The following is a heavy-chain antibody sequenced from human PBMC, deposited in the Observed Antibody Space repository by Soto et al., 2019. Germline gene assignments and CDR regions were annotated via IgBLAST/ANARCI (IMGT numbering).Heavy chain of an antibody. CDR2: MYYSGHT. D-gene: IGHD3-22*01. CDR1: GYSISSGSY. CDR3: ARGSHYFDSSGYSPYWYFDL. J-gene: IGHJ2*01. V-gene: IGHV4-38-2*01. Sequence: RLPETLSLTCAVSGYSISSGSYWGWIRQPPGQRLEWLGSMYYSGHTYYNPSLKSRVTIPIDTSKNQFSLQLNSVTAADTAVYYCARGSHYFDSSGYSPYWYFDLWGRGTLVTVSS.